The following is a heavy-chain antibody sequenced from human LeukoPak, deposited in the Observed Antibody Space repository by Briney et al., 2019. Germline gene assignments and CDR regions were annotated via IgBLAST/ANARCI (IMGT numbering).Heavy chain of an antibody. Sequence: GGSLRLSCAASGFTVSDNYMSWVRQAPGKGLECVSIIYTGGGTYYADSVKGRFSISRDKSKNMLYLQMNSLRAEDTAVYYCAREINDYGDYSDYWGQGTLVTVSS. CDR1: GFTVSDNY. J-gene: IGHJ4*02. D-gene: IGHD4-17*01. CDR3: AREINDYGDYSDY. V-gene: IGHV3-66*01. CDR2: IYTGGGT.